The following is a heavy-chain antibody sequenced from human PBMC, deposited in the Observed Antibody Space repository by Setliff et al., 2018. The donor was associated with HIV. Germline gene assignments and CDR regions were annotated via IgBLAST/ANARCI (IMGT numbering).Heavy chain of an antibody. V-gene: IGHV4-34*01. J-gene: IGHJ3*02. D-gene: IGHD3-3*01. CDR1: GGSLSDYD. CDR3: ARVRAGFLPYDAFEI. CDR2: LHSSGNT. Sequence: PSETLSLTCAVYGGSLSDYDWSWIRQPPGKGLEWLGELHSSGNTNYSPSLEGRVTISVDTPKNQYSLNLKSVTAADTAVYYCARVRAGFLPYDAFEIWGQGTMVTVS.